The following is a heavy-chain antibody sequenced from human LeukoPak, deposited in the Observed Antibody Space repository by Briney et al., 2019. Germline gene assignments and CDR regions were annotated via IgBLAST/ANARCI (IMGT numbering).Heavy chain of an antibody. CDR3: TTGYSGSYRFVDY. J-gene: IGHJ4*02. CDR1: GFTFSNAW. Sequence: GGSLRLSCAASGFTFSNAWMSWVRQAPGKGLEWVGRIKSKTDGGTTDYAAPVKGRFTISRDDSKNTLYLQMNSLKPEDTAVYYCTTGYSGSYRFVDYWGQGTLVTVSS. CDR2: IKSKTDGGTT. D-gene: IGHD1-26*01. V-gene: IGHV3-15*01.